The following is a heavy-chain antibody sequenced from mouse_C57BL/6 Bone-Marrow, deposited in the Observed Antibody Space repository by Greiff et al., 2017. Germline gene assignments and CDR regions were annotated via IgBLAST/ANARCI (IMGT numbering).Heavy chain of an antibody. J-gene: IGHJ2*01. V-gene: IGHV1-53*01. D-gene: IGHD2-3*01. CDR3: ARRRLIREYFVY. CDR2: INPSNGGT. CDR1: GYTFTSYW. Sequence: QVQLQQPGTELVKPGASVKLSCKASGYTFTSYWMHWVKQRPGQGLEWIGNINPSNGGTNSNEKFKSKATLTVDKSSSTAYMRHRSLTSEDSEVYYCARRRLIREYFVYWGQDTTLTDSS.